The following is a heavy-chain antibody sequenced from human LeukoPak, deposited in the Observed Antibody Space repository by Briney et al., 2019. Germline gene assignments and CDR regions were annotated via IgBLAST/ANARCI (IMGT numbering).Heavy chain of an antibody. Sequence: GGSLRLSCAASGFTFSSYSMNWVRQAPGKGLEWVSYISSSSSTIYYADSVKGRFTISRDNAKNSLYLQMNSLRDEDTAVYYCARTPSPRVLRFLEWRKTYYFDYWGQGTLVTVSS. CDR2: ISSSSSTI. J-gene: IGHJ4*02. CDR3: ARTPSPRVLRFLEWRKTYYFDY. CDR1: GFTFSSYS. D-gene: IGHD3-3*01. V-gene: IGHV3-48*02.